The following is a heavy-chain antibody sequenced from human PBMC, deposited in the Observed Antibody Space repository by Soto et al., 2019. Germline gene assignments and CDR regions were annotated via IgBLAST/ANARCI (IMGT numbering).Heavy chain of an antibody. CDR2: ISYDGSNK. CDR1: GFTFSSYG. CDR3: AKDLRGPGRAYGMDV. Sequence: QVQLVESGGGVVQPGRSLRLSCAASGFTFSSYGMHWVRQAPGKGLEWVAVISYDGSNKYYGDSVKGRFTISRDNSKNTLYLQMNSLRAEDTAVYYCAKDLRGPGRAYGMDVWGQGTTVTVCS. V-gene: IGHV3-30*18. J-gene: IGHJ6*02. D-gene: IGHD3-10*01.